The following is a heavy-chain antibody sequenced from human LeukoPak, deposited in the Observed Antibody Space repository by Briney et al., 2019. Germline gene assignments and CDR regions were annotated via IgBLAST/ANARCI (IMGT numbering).Heavy chain of an antibody. V-gene: IGHV3-11*01. CDR2: ISRSGSTK. CDR1: VFTFSDYN. J-gene: IGHJ6*03. D-gene: IGHD2-15*01. CDR3: ARVLRYCSGGNCYSGGLGYMDV. Sequence: SGGSLRLSCAASVFTFSDYNMRWIRQAPGKGLEWVSSISRSGSTKYYVDSVKGRFTISRDNAKNSLFLQMNSLRAEDTAVYYCARVLRYCSGGNCYSGGLGYMDVWGKGTTVTISS.